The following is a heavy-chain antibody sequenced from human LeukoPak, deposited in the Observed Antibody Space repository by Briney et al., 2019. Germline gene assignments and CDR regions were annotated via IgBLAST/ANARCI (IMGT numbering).Heavy chain of an antibody. V-gene: IGHV1-18*01. CDR2: ISAYNGNT. Sequence: ASVKVSCKASGYTFTSYGISWVRQAPGQGLEWMGWISAYNGNTNYAQKLQGRVTMTTDTSTSTAYMELRSLRSDDTAVYYCARSSLGNVVVPAAVRFDPWGQGPLVTVSS. CDR3: ARSSLGNVVVPAAVRFDP. D-gene: IGHD2-2*01. CDR1: GYTFTSYG. J-gene: IGHJ5*02.